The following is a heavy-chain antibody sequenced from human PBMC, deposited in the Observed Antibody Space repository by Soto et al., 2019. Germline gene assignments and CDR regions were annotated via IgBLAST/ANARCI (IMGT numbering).Heavy chain of an antibody. D-gene: IGHD4-17*01. CDR1: DYTYSDYG. CDR3: ARAGAEVTTHFDS. Sequence: QVQLVQSGGEVKKSGASVKVSCKASDYTYSDYGISWVREAPGQGLEWMGWIGAYNGNTNYAENLQDRVTMTTDTSTSTAYMELRNLRSDDTAVYFCARAGAEVTTHFDSWGQGSLVTVSS. CDR2: IGAYNGNT. V-gene: IGHV1-18*01. J-gene: IGHJ4*02.